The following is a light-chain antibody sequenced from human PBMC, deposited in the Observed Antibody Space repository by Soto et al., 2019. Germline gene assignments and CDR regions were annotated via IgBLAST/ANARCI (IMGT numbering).Light chain of an antibody. V-gene: IGKV3-20*01. Sequence: EIVLTQSPGTLXLSPXXXXTXSCRASQSVSSSYLAWYQQKPGQAPRLLIYGASSRATGIPHRFSGSGSGTYFTLNISRLEPEDFAVYYCQQYGSSGWTFGQGTKVEIK. CDR1: QSVSSSY. CDR2: GAS. CDR3: QQYGSSGWT. J-gene: IGKJ1*01.